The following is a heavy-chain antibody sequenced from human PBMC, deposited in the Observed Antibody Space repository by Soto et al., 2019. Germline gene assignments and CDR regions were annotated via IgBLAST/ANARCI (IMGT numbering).Heavy chain of an antibody. V-gene: IGHV4-39*01. CDR2: MDYTGDT. CDR1: GGTITSSGDY. D-gene: IGHD3-10*01. J-gene: IGHJ5*02. Sequence: QLQLQESGPGLVKPSETLSLTCTVSGGTITSSGDYWGWIRRPPGKGLEWIGTMDYTGDTSYNPSLMSRFTISADTPKNKFSLSLTSVTAADTAVYFCARRPPLSASESSRFDPWGKGTLVTVSS. CDR3: ARRPPLSASESSRFDP.